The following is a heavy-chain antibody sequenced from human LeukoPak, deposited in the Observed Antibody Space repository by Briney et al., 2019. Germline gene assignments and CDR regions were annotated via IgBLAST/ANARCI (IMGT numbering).Heavy chain of an antibody. D-gene: IGHD5-12*01. CDR2: IWYDGSNK. J-gene: IGHJ4*02. CDR3: AAKGNGYTGIYVFAH. V-gene: IGHV3-33*01. Sequence: GGSLRLSCAASGFTFSSYGMHWVRQAPGKGLEWVAVIWYDGSNKYYADSVKGRFTISRDTSTNSLYLQMSSLRTEDTAVYFCAAKGNGYTGIYVFAHWGKGTLVTVSS. CDR1: GFTFSSYG.